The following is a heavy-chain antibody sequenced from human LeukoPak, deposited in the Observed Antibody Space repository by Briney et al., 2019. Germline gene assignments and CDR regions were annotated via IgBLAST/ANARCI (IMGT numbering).Heavy chain of an antibody. CDR3: AQAGAYYYDSSGYPLPDY. D-gene: IGHD3-22*01. CDR2: INPNSGGT. V-gene: IGHV1-2*02. J-gene: IGHJ4*02. Sequence: ASVKVSCKASGYTFTSYYMHWVRQAPGQGLEWMGWINPNSGGTNYAQKFQGRVTMTRDTSISTAYMELSRLRSDDTAVYYCAQAGAYYYDSSGYPLPDYWGQGTLVTVSS. CDR1: GYTFTSYY.